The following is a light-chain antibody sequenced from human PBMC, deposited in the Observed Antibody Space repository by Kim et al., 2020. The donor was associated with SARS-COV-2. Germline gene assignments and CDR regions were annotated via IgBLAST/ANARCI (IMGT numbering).Light chain of an antibody. J-gene: IGKJ1*01. CDR2: GAS. CDR3: QQYNDWPQT. V-gene: IGKV3-15*01. Sequence: GSPGERATSSCRASKSVSSNLAWYQQKPGQAPRLLVYGASSRATGVPARFSGSASGTEFTLTISSLQSEDFAVYYCQQYNDWPQTFGQGTKVDIK. CDR1: KSVSSN.